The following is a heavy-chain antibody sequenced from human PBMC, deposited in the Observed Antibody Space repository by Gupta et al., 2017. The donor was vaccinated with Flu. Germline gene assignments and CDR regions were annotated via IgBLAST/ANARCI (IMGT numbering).Heavy chain of an antibody. J-gene: IGHJ4*02. V-gene: IGHV4-34*01. Sequence: QVQLQQWGAGLLKPSETLSLTCAVYGGSFSGYYWRWIRQPPGKGLEWIGEINHSGSTNYNPSLKSRVTISVDTSKNQFSLKLSSVTAADTAVYYCARADGGDYDILTGYLPKGDYYFDYWGQGTLVTVSS. D-gene: IGHD3-9*01. CDR2: INHSGST. CDR3: ARADGGDYDILTGYLPKGDYYFDY. CDR1: GGSFSGYY.